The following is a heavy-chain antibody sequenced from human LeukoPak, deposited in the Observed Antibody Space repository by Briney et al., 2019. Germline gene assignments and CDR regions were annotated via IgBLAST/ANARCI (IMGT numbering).Heavy chain of an antibody. Sequence: GASVKVSCKASGYTFTAYYMHWVRQAPGQGLEWMGWVNPNSGGTNYAQKFQGRVTMTRDTSISTAYMELSRLRSDDTAVYYCARGASLNGYCSSTSCLNWFDPWGQGTLVTVSS. CDR2: VNPNSGGT. J-gene: IGHJ5*02. V-gene: IGHV1-2*02. CDR1: GYTFTAYY. CDR3: ARGASLNGYCSSTSCLNWFDP. D-gene: IGHD2-2*01.